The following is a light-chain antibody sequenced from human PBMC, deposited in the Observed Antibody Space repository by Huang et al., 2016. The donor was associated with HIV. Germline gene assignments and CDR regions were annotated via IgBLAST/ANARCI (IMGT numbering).Light chain of an antibody. CDR1: QTVSSNL. CDR2: GAS. Sequence: EIVLTQSPGTLSLSPGERATLSCRASQTVSSNLLAWYQQKPGRAPRLLIFGASSRVTGIPDRFSGRGSGTDFTLTISRLEPEDFAVYYCQQYSTLPLTFGGGTKVEIK. CDR3: QQYSTLPLT. V-gene: IGKV3-20*01. J-gene: IGKJ4*01.